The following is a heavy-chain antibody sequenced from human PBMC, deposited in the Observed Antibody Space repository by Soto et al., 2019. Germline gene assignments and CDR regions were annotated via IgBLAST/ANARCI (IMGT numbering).Heavy chain of an antibody. D-gene: IGHD3-9*01. J-gene: IGHJ3*02. Sequence: PGGSLRLSCAASGFTVSSNYMSWVRQAPGKGLEWVSVIYSGGSTYYADSVKGRFTISRGNSKNTLYLQMNSLRAEDTAVYYCARAYDILTGYQGSSAFDIWGQGTMVTVSS. V-gene: IGHV3-66*01. CDR1: GFTVSSNY. CDR2: IYSGGST. CDR3: ARAYDILTGYQGSSAFDI.